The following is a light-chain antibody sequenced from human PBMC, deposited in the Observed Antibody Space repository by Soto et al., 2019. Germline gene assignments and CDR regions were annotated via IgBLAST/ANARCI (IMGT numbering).Light chain of an antibody. CDR1: QSVSSSY. CDR3: QQYDSSPLT. CDR2: GAS. Sequence: EIVLTQSPGTLSLSPGERATLSCRASQSVSSSYLAWYQQKPGQAPRLLIYGASSRATGIPDRFSGSGSGTDFTLTIRRLEPEDFAVYYCQQYDSSPLTFGPGTKWISN. V-gene: IGKV3-20*01. J-gene: IGKJ3*01.